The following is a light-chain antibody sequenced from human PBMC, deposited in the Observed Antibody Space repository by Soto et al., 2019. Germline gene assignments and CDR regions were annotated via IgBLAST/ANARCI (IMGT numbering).Light chain of an antibody. CDR3: QQSYSTLST. V-gene: IGKV1-39*01. J-gene: IGKJ2*01. Sequence: DIQMTQSPSSLSASVGDRVTITCRASQSISSYLNWYQQKPGKAPKLLIYAASSLQSGVPSRFSGSGSGTDFTLTISSLQPEDFATYYCQQSYSTLSTFGRGTKLEIK. CDR1: QSISSY. CDR2: AAS.